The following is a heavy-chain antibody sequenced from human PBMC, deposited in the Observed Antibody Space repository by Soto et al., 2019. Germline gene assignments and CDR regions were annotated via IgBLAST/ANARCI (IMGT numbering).Heavy chain of an antibody. Sequence: PGGSLRLSCAASGFSFDDYTLHWVCQAQEKGLEWVSLISWAGGSTYYADPVKWRFTISRDNSKNSMSLPMHSLKAEDTALSYFAKDIIPWGGWTFYYGMDVWGQGTTITVSS. J-gene: IGHJ6*02. CDR1: GFSFDDYT. CDR3: AKDIIPWGGWTFYYGMDV. D-gene: IGHD6-19*01. V-gene: IGHV3-43*01. CDR2: ISWAGGST.